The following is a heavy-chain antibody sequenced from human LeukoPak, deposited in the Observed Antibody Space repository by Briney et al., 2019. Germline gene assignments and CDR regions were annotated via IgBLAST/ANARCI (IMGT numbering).Heavy chain of an antibody. CDR3: AKEEINWNYVRYFNS. Sequence: GGSLRLSCAASGFTVSSNYMSWVRQAPGKGLEWVSVIFSDGSTYYADSVKGIITISRDNSKKTLYLQMNRLRAEDTAVYFCAKEEINWNYVRYFNSWGQGTLVTVSS. J-gene: IGHJ4*02. CDR2: IFSDGST. D-gene: IGHD3-10*02. V-gene: IGHV3-66*01. CDR1: GFTVSSNY.